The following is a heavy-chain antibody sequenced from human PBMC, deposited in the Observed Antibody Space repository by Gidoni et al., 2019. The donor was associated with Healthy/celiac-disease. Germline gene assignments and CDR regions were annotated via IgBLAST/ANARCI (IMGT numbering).Heavy chain of an antibody. D-gene: IGHD3-3*01. J-gene: IGHJ6*02. V-gene: IGHV3-9*01. CDR2: ISWNSGSI. Sequence: EVQLVEYGGGLVQPGRSLRLSCAASGFTFDDYAMPWVRQAPGTGLGVVSGISWNSGSIGYAYSVKGRFTISRDNAKNSLYLQMNSLRAEDTALYYCAKIIRPYYDFWSGSYGMDVWGQGTTVTVSS. CDR1: GFTFDDYA. CDR3: AKIIRPYYDFWSGSYGMDV.